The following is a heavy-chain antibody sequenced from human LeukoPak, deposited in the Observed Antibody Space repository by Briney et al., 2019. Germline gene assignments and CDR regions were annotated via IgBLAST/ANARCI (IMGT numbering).Heavy chain of an antibody. J-gene: IGHJ4*02. CDR2: ISGSGGST. D-gene: IGHD3-3*01. Sequence: SGGSLRLSCGASGFRFSSYAMSWVRPAPGKGLEWVSSISGSGGSTYYADSVKGRFAISRDNSKSTLYLQMNSLGTDDTALYYCVKGGQNYDFWRFDYWGQGTLVTASS. V-gene: IGHV3-23*01. CDR3: VKGGQNYDFWRFDY. CDR1: GFRFSSYA.